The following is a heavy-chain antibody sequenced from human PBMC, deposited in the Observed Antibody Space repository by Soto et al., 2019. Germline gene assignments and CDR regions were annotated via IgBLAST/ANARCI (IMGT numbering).Heavy chain of an antibody. Sequence: GSLRLSCAASGFTFSSYAMSWVRQAPGKGLEWVSAISGSGDATYYADSVKGRFTISRDNSKNTLYLQMNSLRAEDTAVYYCAKSYSSSWYYFDYWGQGTLVTSP. CDR3: AKSYSSSWYYFDY. J-gene: IGHJ4*02. V-gene: IGHV3-23*01. D-gene: IGHD6-13*01. CDR1: GFTFSSYA. CDR2: ISGSGDAT.